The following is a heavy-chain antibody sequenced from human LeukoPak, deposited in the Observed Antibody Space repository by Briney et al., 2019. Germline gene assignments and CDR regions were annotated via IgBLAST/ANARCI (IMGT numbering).Heavy chain of an antibody. V-gene: IGHV4-39*07. CDR3: ARPGAGWFGEYYIDI. CDR1: RGSISSSSYY. D-gene: IGHD3-10*01. CDR2: INHIGST. Sequence: LETLSLTCTLSRGSISSSSYYWGWIRPPPRKGLEWIGGINHIGSTNYNPPLKSRVTISVDTTKKQFSLKLSSVTAADTAVYYCARPGAGWFGEYYIDIWGQGTMVTVSS. J-gene: IGHJ3*02.